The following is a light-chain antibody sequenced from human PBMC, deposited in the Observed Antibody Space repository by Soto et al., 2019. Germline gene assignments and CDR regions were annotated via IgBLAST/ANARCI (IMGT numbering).Light chain of an antibody. CDR1: QSISNY. V-gene: IGKV1-39*01. Sequence: DLQMTQSPSSLSASVGDRVTITCRADQSISNYVNWYQQRPGRAPELLIYAASSLQSGVPSRFSGSGSGTDFTLTISSLQPEDFASYYCQQSYTTPYTFGQGTKLQI. CDR3: QQSYTTPYT. J-gene: IGKJ2*01. CDR2: AAS.